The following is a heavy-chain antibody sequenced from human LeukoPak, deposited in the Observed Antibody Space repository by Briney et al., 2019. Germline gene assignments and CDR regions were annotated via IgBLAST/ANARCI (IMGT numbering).Heavy chain of an antibody. CDR2: VYPGDSNT. Sequence: PGESLKISCQGYGPLFTTYWIAWVRQMPGKGLEWMGIVYPGDSNTRYSPSFQGQVTISADKSITTAYLQWSSLKASDTAMYFCARRSAANAFDIWGQGTMVTVSS. CDR3: ARRSAANAFDI. V-gene: IGHV5-51*01. D-gene: IGHD6-13*01. J-gene: IGHJ3*02. CDR1: GPLFTTYW.